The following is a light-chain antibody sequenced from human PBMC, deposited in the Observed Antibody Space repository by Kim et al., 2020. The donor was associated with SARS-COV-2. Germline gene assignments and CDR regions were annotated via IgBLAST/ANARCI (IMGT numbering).Light chain of an antibody. Sequence: VPLSLSVPPSPPRLSFFFCSHPLPAPPPHLLLSTHLHRLPSGFPDPFSGSPSGPSASLSISGLQSEDEADYYCASWDDRLSGFVVFGGGTQLTVL. CDR1: PSPPRLSF. J-gene: IGLJ2*01. CDR3: ASWDDRLSGFVV. CDR2: THL. V-gene: IGLV1-47*01.